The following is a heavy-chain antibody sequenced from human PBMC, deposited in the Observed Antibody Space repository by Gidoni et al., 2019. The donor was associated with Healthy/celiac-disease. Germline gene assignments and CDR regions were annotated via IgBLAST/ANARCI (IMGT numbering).Heavy chain of an antibody. CDR1: GFTFSSYE. CDR2: ISSSGSTI. J-gene: IGHJ4*02. D-gene: IGHD6-13*01. Sequence: EVQLVESGGGLVQPGGSLRLSCAASGFTFSSYEMNWVRQAPGKGLEWVSYISSSGSTIYYADSVKGRFTISRDNAKNSLYLQMNSLRAEDTAVYYCAREVMGTAAGSDYWGQGTLVTVSS. CDR3: AREVMGTAAGSDY. V-gene: IGHV3-48*03.